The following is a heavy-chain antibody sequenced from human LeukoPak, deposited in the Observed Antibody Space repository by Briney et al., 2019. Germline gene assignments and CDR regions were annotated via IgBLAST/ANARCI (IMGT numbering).Heavy chain of an antibody. D-gene: IGHD2-2*02. J-gene: IGHJ6*03. CDR3: ARSSARYCSSTSCYKVYYYYYMDV. CDR2: IYYRGST. CDR1: GVSINTFY. Sequence: PSETLSLTCTVSGVSINTFYWTWLRQPPGKGLVWVGYIYYRGSTKYNPSLKSRVTISIDTSKNQFSLKLSSVTAADTAVYYCARSSARYCSSTSCYKVYYYYYMDVWGKETTVTVSS. V-gene: IGHV4-59*01.